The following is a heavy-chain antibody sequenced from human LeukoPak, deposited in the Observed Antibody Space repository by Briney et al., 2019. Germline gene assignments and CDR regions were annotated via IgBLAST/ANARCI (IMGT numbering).Heavy chain of an antibody. D-gene: IGHD3-3*01. V-gene: IGHV1-2*02. CDR2: INPNSGGT. Sequence: ASVKLSCKASGYTFTGYYMHWVRQAPGQGLEWMGWINPNSGGTNYAQKFQGRVTITTDESTSTAYMELSSLRSEDTAVYYCATLEIFGAVKNNDFGGQGTRVIVTA. CDR1: GYTFTGYY. CDR3: ATLEIFGAVKNNDF. J-gene: IGHJ4*02.